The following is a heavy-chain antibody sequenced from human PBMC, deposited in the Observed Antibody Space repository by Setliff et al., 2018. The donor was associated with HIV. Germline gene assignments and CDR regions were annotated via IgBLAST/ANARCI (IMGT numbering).Heavy chain of an antibody. D-gene: IGHD3-9*01. CDR1: GFTFNGYA. Sequence: GWSLRLSCAASGFTFNGYAMHWVRQAPGKGLEWVAVISYDGSDKYYADSVKGRFTISRDNSKNTLYVQMNSLRPEDTAVYYCARDSRYFEMDWWFDPWGQGTLVTVSS. V-gene: IGHV3-30*01. CDR3: ARDSRYFEMDWWFDP. CDR2: ISYDGSDK. J-gene: IGHJ5*02.